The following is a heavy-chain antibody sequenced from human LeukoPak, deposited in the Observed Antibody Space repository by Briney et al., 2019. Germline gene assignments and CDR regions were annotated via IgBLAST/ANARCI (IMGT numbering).Heavy chain of an antibody. CDR2: IRYDGSNK. D-gene: IGHD2-15*01. Sequence: GGSLRLSCAASGFTFSSYDIHWVRQAPGKGLEWVAFIRYDGSNKYYADSVRGRFTISRDNSKNTLYLQMNSPRPEDTALYYCAKSGIFQGYYFYYMDVWGKGTTVTISS. J-gene: IGHJ6*03. V-gene: IGHV3-30*02. CDR1: GFTFSSYD. CDR3: AKSGIFQGYYFYYMDV.